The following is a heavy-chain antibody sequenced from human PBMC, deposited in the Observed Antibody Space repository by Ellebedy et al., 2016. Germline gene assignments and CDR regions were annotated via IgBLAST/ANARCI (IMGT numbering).Heavy chain of an antibody. V-gene: IGHV1-69*10. Sequence: ASVKVSCKASGGTFSSYAISWVRQAPGQGLEWMGGIIPILGIANYAQKFQGRVTITADKSTSTAYMELSSLRSEDTAVYYCARDAHLFDYWGQGTLVTVSS. CDR2: IIPILGIA. J-gene: IGHJ4*02. CDR1: GGTFSSYA. CDR3: ARDAHLFDY.